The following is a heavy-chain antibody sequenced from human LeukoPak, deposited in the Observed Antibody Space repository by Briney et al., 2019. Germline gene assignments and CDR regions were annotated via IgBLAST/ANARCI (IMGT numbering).Heavy chain of an antibody. D-gene: IGHD3-10*01. Sequence: SETLSLTCTVSGGSISSSSYYWGWIRQPPGKGLEWIGSIYYSGSTYYNPSLKSRVTISVDTSKNQFSLKLSSVTAADTAVYYCARCYGSGSPLNYYYYYYMDVWGKGTTVTIS. CDR1: GGSISSSSYY. CDR3: ARCYGSGSPLNYYYYYYMDV. CDR2: IYYSGST. V-gene: IGHV4-39*01. J-gene: IGHJ6*03.